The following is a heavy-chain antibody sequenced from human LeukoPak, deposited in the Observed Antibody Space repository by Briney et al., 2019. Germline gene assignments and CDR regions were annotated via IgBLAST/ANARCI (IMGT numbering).Heavy chain of an antibody. CDR3: ATSGSYHSLPWFDP. V-gene: IGHV4-34*01. Sequence: SETLSLTCAVHGGSFSGYYWSWIRQPPGKGLEWIGEINHSGSTNYNPSLKSRVTISVDTSKNQFSLKLSSVTAADTAVYYCATSGSYHSLPWFDPWGQGTLVTVSS. CDR1: GGSFSGYY. CDR2: INHSGST. J-gene: IGHJ5*02. D-gene: IGHD1-26*01.